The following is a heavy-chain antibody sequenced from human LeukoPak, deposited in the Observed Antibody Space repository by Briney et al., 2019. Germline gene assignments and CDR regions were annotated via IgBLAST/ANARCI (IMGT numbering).Heavy chain of an antibody. CDR1: GYTFTGYY. J-gene: IGHJ6*03. V-gene: IGHV1-2*02. CDR2: INPNSGGT. CDR3: AGAPAHYYYYYMDV. Sequence: GASVKVSCKASGYTFTGYYMHWVRQAPGQGLEWMGWINPNSGGTNYAQKFQGRVTMTRDTSISTAYMELSRLRSDDTAVYYCAGAPAHYYYYYMDVWGKGTTVTVSS.